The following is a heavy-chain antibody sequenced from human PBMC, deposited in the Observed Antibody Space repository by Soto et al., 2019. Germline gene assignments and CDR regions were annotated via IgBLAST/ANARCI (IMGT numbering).Heavy chain of an antibody. CDR1: GFTFSSYW. D-gene: IGHD3-22*01. V-gene: IGHV3-7*01. Sequence: GGSLRLSCAASGFTFSSYWMSWVRQAPGKGLEWVANIKQDGSEKYYVDSVKGRFTISRDNAKNSLYLQMNSLRAEDTAVYYCAREETYYYDSSGYYFDYWGQGTLVTVSS. CDR3: AREETYYYDSSGYYFDY. J-gene: IGHJ4*02. CDR2: IKQDGSEK.